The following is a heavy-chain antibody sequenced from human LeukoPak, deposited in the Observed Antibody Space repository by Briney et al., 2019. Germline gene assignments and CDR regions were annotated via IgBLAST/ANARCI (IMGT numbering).Heavy chain of an antibody. D-gene: IGHD2-2*02. V-gene: IGHV1-69*04. CDR1: GGTFSSYA. J-gene: IGHJ6*03. Sequence: SVKVSCKASGGTFSSYAISWVRQAPGQGLEWMGRIIPILGIANYAQKFQGRVTITADESTSTAYMELSSLRSEDTAVYYCARESLHCSSTSCYKPDYYYYYMDVWGKGTTVTVSS. CDR3: ARESLHCSSTSCYKPDYYYYYMDV. CDR2: IIPILGIA.